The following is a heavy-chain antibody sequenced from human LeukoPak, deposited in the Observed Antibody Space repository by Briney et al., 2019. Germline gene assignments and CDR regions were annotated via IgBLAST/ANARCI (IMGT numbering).Heavy chain of an antibody. CDR1: GFTFSTYG. J-gene: IGHJ4*02. Sequence: PGRSLRLSCVASGFTFSTYGIHWVRQAPGKGLEWLAVISGDGRTAYYADSVKGRFTISRDNSRNTLYLQMNSLRVDATAMYYCGASYWGQGTLVTVS. D-gene: IGHD3-16*01. CDR3: GASY. V-gene: IGHV3-30*03. CDR2: ISGDGRTA.